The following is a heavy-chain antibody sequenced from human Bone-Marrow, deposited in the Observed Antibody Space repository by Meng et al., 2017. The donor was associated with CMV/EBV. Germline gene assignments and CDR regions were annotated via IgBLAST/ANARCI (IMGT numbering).Heavy chain of an antibody. Sequence: GESLKISCAASGFTLSDYWMHWVRQAPGKGLMWVARIYIDERRAPNTMHADSVKGRFTISSDNAKNSLYLQMNSLRAEDTALYYCAKGHVGQWLVDWFDPWGQGTLVTVSS. CDR3: AKGHVGQWLVDWFDP. J-gene: IGHJ5*02. CDR2: IYIDERRAPNT. V-gene: IGHV3-74*03. CDR1: GFTLSDYW. D-gene: IGHD6-19*01.